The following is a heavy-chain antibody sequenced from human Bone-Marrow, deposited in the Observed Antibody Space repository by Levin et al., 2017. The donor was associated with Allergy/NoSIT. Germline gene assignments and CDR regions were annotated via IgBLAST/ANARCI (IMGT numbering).Heavy chain of an antibody. D-gene: IGHD3-10*01. CDR2: IVVGSGNT. Sequence: KISCKASGFTFTSSAVQWVRQARGQRLEWIGWIVVGSGNTNYAQKFQERVTITRDMSTSTAYMELSSLRSEDTAVYYCAAEIMVRGVYGMDVWGQGTTVTVSS. CDR1: GFTFTSSA. J-gene: IGHJ6*02. V-gene: IGHV1-58*01. CDR3: AAEIMVRGVYGMDV.